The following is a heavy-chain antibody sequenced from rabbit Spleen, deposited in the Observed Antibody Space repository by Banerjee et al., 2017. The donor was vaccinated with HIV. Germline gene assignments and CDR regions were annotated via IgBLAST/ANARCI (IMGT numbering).Heavy chain of an antibody. CDR2: IYVGSGGGT. V-gene: IGHV1S45*01. Sequence: QEQLEESGGDLVKPEGSLTLTCTASGFSFNYSYWICWVRQAPGKGLEWIACIYVGSGGGTKYATWAKGRVTISKTSSTAVTLQMTSLTVADTATYFCAGAGECGDGYLNLWGQGTLVTVS. CDR1: GFSFNYSYW. D-gene: IGHD5-1*01. CDR3: AGAGECGDGYLNL. J-gene: IGHJ4*01.